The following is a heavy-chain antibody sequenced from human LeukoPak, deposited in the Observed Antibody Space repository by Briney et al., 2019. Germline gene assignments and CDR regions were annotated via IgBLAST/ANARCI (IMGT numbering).Heavy chain of an antibody. CDR2: ISSSSSTI. J-gene: IGHJ3*02. CDR3: ARDLPYYGSGYDAFDI. CDR1: GFTFSSYS. Sequence: GGSLRLSCAASGFTFSSYSMNWVRQAPGKGLEWVSYISSSSSTIYYADSVKGRFTISRDNAKNSLYLQMNSLRAEDTAVYYCARDLPYYGSGYDAFDIWGQGTMVTVSS. V-gene: IGHV3-48*01. D-gene: IGHD3-10*01.